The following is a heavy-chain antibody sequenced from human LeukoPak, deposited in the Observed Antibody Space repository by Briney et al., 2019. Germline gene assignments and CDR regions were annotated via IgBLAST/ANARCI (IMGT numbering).Heavy chain of an antibody. V-gene: IGHV3-21*01. D-gene: IGHD1-14*01. Sequence: PGGSLRLSCAASGLTFSSSSMNWVRQAPGKGLEWVSSISSSSSYIYYADSVKGRFTISRDNAKNSLYLQMNSLRAEETAVYYCARDRRGTNYGGNYFDYWGQGTLVTVSS. CDR2: ISSSSSYI. CDR3: ARDRRGTNYGGNYFDY. J-gene: IGHJ4*02. CDR1: GLTFSSSS.